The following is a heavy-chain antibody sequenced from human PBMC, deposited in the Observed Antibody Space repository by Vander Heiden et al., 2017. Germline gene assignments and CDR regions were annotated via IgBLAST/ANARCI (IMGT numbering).Heavy chain of an antibody. V-gene: IGHV3-72*01. CDR1: GCTHSDHY. J-gene: IGHJ1*01. CDR2: IRNKAASHTT. CDR3: ASAPRSGYN. Sequence: EVQLVESGGGFAQPGCSLKLSCGGCGCTHSDHYMGWVRQAPGKGLEWVGSIRNKAASHTTAYAASVEGRVAISRDDSKHSLYLQLNSLKTEDTAMYYCASAPRSGYNWGQGTQVTVSS. D-gene: IGHD3-3*01.